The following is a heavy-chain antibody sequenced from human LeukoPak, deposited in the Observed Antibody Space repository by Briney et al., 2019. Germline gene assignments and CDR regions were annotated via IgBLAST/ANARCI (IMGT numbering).Heavy chain of an antibody. V-gene: IGHV3-11*01. CDR2: ISSSGSTI. Sequence: GGSLRLSCAASGFTFSDYYMSWIRQAPGKGLEWVSYISSSGSTIYYADSVKGRFTISRDNAKNSLYLQMNSLRAEDAAVYYCARDGGYSSGWVPNYYYGMDVWGQGTTVTVSS. D-gene: IGHD6-19*01. CDR1: GFTFSDYY. CDR3: ARDGGYSSGWVPNYYYGMDV. J-gene: IGHJ6*02.